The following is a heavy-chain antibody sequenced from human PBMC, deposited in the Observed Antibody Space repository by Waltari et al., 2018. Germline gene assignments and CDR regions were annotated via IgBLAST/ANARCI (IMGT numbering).Heavy chain of an antibody. CDR2: IYHGGST. CDR3: ASSVNDYGDWILGY. D-gene: IGHD4-17*01. V-gene: IGHV4-38-2*01. CDR1: GYSISSGYY. Sequence: QVQLQESGPGLVKPSETLSLTFAVSGYSISSGYYWGWIRQPPGKGLEWMGSIYHGGSTYYNPSLKIRVTISVDTSKNQFSLKMSSVTAADTAVYYCASSVNDYGDWILGYWGQGTLVTVSS. J-gene: IGHJ4*02.